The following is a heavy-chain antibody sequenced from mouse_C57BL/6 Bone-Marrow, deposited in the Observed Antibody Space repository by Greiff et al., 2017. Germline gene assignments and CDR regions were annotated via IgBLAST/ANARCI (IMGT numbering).Heavy chain of an antibody. CDR1: GYTFTNYW. J-gene: IGHJ2*01. D-gene: IGHD1-1*01. CDR3: ARWGYYGTFDY. Sequence: QVQLKQSGAELVRPGTSVKMSCKASGYTFTNYWIGWAKQRPGHGLEWIGDIYPGGGYTNYNEKFKGKATLTADKSSSTAYMQFSSLTSEDSAIYYCARWGYYGTFDYWGQGTTLTVSS. V-gene: IGHV1-63*01. CDR2: IYPGGGYT.